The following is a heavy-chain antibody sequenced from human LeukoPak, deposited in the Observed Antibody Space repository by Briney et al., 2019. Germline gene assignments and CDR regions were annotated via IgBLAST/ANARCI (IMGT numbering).Heavy chain of an antibody. CDR1: GYTLTELS. CDR2: FDPEDGET. J-gene: IGHJ4*02. CDR3: ATVKEVMLYFDY. D-gene: IGHD2-21*01. Sequence: ASVKVSCKVSGYTLTELSMHWVRQAPGKGLEWMGGFDPEDGETIYAQKFQGRVTMTEDTSTDTAYMELSSLRSEDTAVYYCATVKEVMLYFDYWGQGTLVTVSS. V-gene: IGHV1-24*01.